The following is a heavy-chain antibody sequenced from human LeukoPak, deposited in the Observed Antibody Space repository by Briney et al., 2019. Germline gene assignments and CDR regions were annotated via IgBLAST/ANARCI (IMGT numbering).Heavy chain of an antibody. V-gene: IGHV1-2*02. D-gene: IGHD2-2*01. CDR3: ARDQALYCSSTSCQLNWFDP. Sequence: ASVKVSCKASGYTFTGYYMHWVRQAPGQGLEWMGWINPNSGGTNYAQRFQGRVTMTTNTSTSTAYMELRSLRSDDTAVYYCARDQALYCSSTSCQLNWFDPWGQGTLVTVSS. J-gene: IGHJ5*02. CDR2: INPNSGGT. CDR1: GYTFTGYY.